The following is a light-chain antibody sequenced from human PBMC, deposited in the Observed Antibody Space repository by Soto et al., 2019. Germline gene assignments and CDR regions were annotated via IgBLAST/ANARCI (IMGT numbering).Light chain of an antibody. J-gene: IGKJ1*01. CDR3: QQYGSSPKA. V-gene: IGKV3-20*01. CDR1: QTVTNDY. CDR2: GAS. Sequence: EIVLTQSPGTLSLSPGERATLSCRASQTVTNDYLAWFQKRPCQAPRLLIYGASSRDTGIPDRFSGSGSGTDFTLTISNLEPEDFAVYYCQQYGSSPKAFGQGTKVEIK.